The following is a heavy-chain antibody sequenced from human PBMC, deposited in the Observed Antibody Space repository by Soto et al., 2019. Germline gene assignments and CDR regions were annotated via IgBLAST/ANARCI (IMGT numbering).Heavy chain of an antibody. CDR3: ARGGPYDSSGYYDY. CDR2: IGTAGDT. D-gene: IGHD3-22*01. Sequence: SGGSLRLSCAASGFTFSSYDMHWVRQATGKGLEWVSAIGTAGDTYYPGSVKGRFTISRENAKNSLYLQMNSLRAGDTAVYYCARGGPYDSSGYYDYWGQGTLVTVSS. V-gene: IGHV3-13*01. J-gene: IGHJ4*02. CDR1: GFTFSSYD.